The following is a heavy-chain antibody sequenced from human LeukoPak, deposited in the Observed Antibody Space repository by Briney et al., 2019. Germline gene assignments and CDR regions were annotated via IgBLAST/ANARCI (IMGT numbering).Heavy chain of an antibody. CDR3: ARIRGYFSFRYRVDGGRKEGKFDY. J-gene: IGHJ4*02. Sequence: SETLSLTCTVSGVSITTYYWSWIRQPPGKGLEWIGEINHSGSTNYNPSLKSRVTISVDTSKNQFSLKLSSVTAADTAVYYCARIRGYFSFRYRVDGGRKEGKFDYWGQGTLVTVSS. V-gene: IGHV4-34*01. CDR1: GVSITTYY. D-gene: IGHD3-16*02. CDR2: INHSGST.